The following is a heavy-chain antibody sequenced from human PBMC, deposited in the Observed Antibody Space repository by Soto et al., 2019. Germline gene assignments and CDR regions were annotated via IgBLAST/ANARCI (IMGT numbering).Heavy chain of an antibody. Sequence: GGSLRLSCAASGFTFSSYGMHWVRQAPGKGLEWVAVIWYDGSNKYYADSVKGRFTISRDNSKNTLYLQMNSLRAEDTAVYYCARDGAKRTDAFDIWGQGTMVTVSS. V-gene: IGHV3-33*01. CDR3: ARDGAKRTDAFDI. CDR2: IWYDGSNK. CDR1: GFTFSSYG. D-gene: IGHD1-26*01. J-gene: IGHJ3*02.